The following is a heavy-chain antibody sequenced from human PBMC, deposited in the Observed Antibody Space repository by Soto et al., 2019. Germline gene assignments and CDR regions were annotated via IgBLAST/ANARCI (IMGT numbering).Heavy chain of an antibody. CDR2: MSPNSGAT. CDR1: GYTFTSYD. Sequence: QVQLVKSGAEVTKPGASVKVSCKASGYTFTSYDINWVRQATGQGLEWMGWMSPNSGATGYAQKFQGRVTMTRDTSISTAYMELSNLRSEDTAIYYCARGVDAGVDVWGQGSTVTVSS. J-gene: IGHJ6*02. V-gene: IGHV1-8*01. D-gene: IGHD1-1*01. CDR3: ARGVDAGVDV.